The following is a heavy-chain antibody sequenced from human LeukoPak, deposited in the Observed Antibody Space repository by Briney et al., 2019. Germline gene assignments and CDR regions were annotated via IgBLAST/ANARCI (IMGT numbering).Heavy chain of an antibody. CDR3: AELGITMIGGV. Sequence: GGSLRLSCAASGFTFSSYAMSWVRQAPGKGLEWVANIKQDGSEKYYVDSVKGRFTISRDNAKNSLYLQMNSLRAKDTAVYYCAELGITMIGGVWGKGTTVTISS. D-gene: IGHD3-10*02. V-gene: IGHV3-7*01. CDR1: GFTFSSYA. CDR2: IKQDGSEK. J-gene: IGHJ6*04.